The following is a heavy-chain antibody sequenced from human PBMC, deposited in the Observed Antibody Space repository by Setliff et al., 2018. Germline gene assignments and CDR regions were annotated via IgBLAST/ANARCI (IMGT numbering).Heavy chain of an antibody. CDR1: GDSFSGYF. CDR2: IDQSGST. D-gene: IGHD1-1*01. Sequence: SETLSLTCAVYGDSFSGYFWTWIRQPPGKGLEWIGDIDQSGSTNYNPSLKSRLTISVDTSKNQFSLRLTSVTAADTAIYYCASRTTGPGGWFDYWGQGALVTVSS. CDR3: ASRTTGPGGWFDY. V-gene: IGHV4-34*01. J-gene: IGHJ5*01.